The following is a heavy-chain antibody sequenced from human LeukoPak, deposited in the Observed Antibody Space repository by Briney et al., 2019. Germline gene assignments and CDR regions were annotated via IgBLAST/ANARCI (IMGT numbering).Heavy chain of an antibody. CDR2: IYYSGST. J-gene: IGHJ3*02. CDR1: GGSISSSSYY. Sequence: SETLSLTCTVSGGSISSSSYYWGWIRQPPGKGLEWIGSIYYSGSTYYNPSLKSRVTISVDTSKNQFSLKLPSVTAADTAVYYCARQNLPNTGALDIWGQGTMVTVSS. V-gene: IGHV4-39*01. D-gene: IGHD1-14*01. CDR3: ARQNLPNTGALDI.